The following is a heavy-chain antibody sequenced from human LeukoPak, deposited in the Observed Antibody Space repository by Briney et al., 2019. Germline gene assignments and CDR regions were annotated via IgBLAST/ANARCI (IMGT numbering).Heavy chain of an antibody. J-gene: IGHJ4*02. V-gene: IGHV3-30*02. D-gene: IGHD1-14*01. Sequence: GGSLRLSCAASRFTFSSYGMHWVRQAPGKGLEWVAFNRYDGSNKYYADSVKGRFTISRDNSKNTLYLQMNSLRAEDTAVYYCARARITGVDPLDYWGQGTLVTVSS. CDR2: NRYDGSNK. CDR1: RFTFSSYG. CDR3: ARARITGVDPLDY.